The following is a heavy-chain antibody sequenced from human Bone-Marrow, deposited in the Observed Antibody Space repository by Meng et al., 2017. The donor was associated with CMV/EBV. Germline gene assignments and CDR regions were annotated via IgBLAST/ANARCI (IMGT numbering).Heavy chain of an antibody. CDR2: IYYSGST. D-gene: IGHD6-13*01. J-gene: IGHJ5*02. CDR3: ARDFWYSSSWYPGGWFDP. V-gene: IGHV4-39*07. Sequence: LHLRASGPGLVKPSETLSLTCTVSGGSISSSSYYWGWIRQPPGKGLEWIGSIYYSGSTYYNPSLKSRVTISVDTSKNQFSLKLSSVTAADTAVYYCARDFWYSSSWYPGGWFDPWGQGTLVTVSS. CDR1: GGSISSSSYY.